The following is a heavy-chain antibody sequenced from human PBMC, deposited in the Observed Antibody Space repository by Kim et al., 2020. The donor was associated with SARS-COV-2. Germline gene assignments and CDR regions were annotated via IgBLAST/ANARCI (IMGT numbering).Heavy chain of an antibody. J-gene: IGHJ4*02. CDR3: ARVHSTYFDY. V-gene: IGHV3-66*01. CDR1: GFTVSNTY. CDR2: IYGGGST. Sequence: GGSLRLSCVVSGFTVSNTYMSWVRQAPGKGLEWVSIIYGGGSTYYADSVKGRFTISRDDFRNTVYLQMNSVRAEDTAVYFCARVHSTYFDYWGQGTLVTV.